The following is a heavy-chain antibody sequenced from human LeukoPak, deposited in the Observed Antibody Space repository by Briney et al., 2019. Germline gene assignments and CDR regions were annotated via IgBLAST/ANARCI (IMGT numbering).Heavy chain of an antibody. CDR1: GYTFTSNY. CDR2: IYPRDGST. CDR3: ARVQGGFDY. Sequence: GTSVKVSCKASGYTFTSNYIHWVRQAPGQGLEWMGMIYPRDGSTSYAQKFQGRVTVTRDTSTSTVHMELSGLRSEDTAVYYLARVQGGFDYWGQGTLVTVSS. V-gene: IGHV1-46*01. J-gene: IGHJ4*02.